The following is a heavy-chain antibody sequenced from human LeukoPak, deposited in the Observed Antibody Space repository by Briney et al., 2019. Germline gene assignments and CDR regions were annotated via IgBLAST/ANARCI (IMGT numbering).Heavy chain of an antibody. Sequence: SGGSLRLSCAVSGYYFRTSWMNWVRHAPGKGLVWVSRITGDGSSPIYADSVKGRFTISRDNAKNTLYLQMDSLTVDDTAVYFCARDNYYSLDQWGQGTLVTVSS. CDR1: GYYFRTSW. CDR3: ARDNYYSLDQ. CDR2: ITGDGSSP. D-gene: IGHD3-22*01. J-gene: IGHJ4*02. V-gene: IGHV3-74*01.